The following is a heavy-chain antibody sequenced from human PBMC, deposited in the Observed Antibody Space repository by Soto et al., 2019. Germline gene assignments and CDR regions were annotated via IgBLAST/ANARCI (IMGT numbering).Heavy chain of an antibody. V-gene: IGHV1-69*12. CDR3: ARSAGLDRDFNY. D-gene: IGHD6-13*01. Sequence: QVQLVQSGAEVKKPGSSVKVSCKASGGTFSSDSFSWVRQAPGQGLEWMGGIILMFDTPIYAQKFQDRVTITADESTSTAYRQPSSLRSGDTAVYYCARSAGLDRDFNYWGQGALGTVSS. CDR1: GGTFSSDS. J-gene: IGHJ4*02. CDR2: IILMFDTP.